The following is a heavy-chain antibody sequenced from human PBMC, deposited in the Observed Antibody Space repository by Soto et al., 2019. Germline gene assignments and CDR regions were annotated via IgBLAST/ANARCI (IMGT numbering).Heavy chain of an antibody. Sequence: GGSLRLSCAASGFTFSSYGMHWVRQAPGKGLEWVAVIRYDGSNKYYADSVKGRFTISRDNSKNTLYLQMNSLRAEDTAVYYCAREPNYSNYATEAFDIWGQGTMVTVSS. D-gene: IGHD4-4*01. CDR3: AREPNYSNYATEAFDI. CDR1: GFTFSSYG. CDR2: IRYDGSNK. J-gene: IGHJ3*02. V-gene: IGHV3-33*01.